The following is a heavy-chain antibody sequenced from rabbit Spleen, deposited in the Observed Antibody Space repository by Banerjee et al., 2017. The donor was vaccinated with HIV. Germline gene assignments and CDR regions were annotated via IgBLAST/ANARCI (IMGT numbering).Heavy chain of an antibody. Sequence: QSLEESGGDLVKPGGSLTLSCKASGIDFTKYYITWVRQAPGKGLEWIGIIYGAKGSTDYASWVNGRFTISSDNAQSTVDLKMTSLTAADTATYFCARNYNSAWDLWGPGTLVTVS. D-gene: IGHD4-1*01. CDR1: GIDFTKYY. V-gene: IGHV1S7*01. CDR3: ARNYNSAWDL. J-gene: IGHJ4*01. CDR2: IYGAKGST.